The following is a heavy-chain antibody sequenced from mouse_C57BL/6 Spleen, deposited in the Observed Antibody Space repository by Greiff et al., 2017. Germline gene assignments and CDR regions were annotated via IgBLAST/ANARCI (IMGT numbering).Heavy chain of an antibody. V-gene: IGHV1-7*01. CDR3: ARDGYSVFAY. J-gene: IGHJ3*01. Sequence: VKLVESGAELAKPGASVKLSCKASGYTFTSYWMHWVKQRPGQGLEWIGYINPSSGYTKYNQRFKDKATLPADKSSSTAYMQLSSLTYEDSAVYYCARDGYSVFAYWGQGTLVTVSA. CDR1: GYTFTSYW. CDR2: INPSSGYT. D-gene: IGHD2-3*01.